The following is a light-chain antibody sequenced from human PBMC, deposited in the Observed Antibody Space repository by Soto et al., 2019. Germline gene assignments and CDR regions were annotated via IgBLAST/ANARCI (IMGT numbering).Light chain of an antibody. CDR1: QSISIN. V-gene: IGKV3-15*01. CDR3: QQYHNWPPIT. Sequence: EIVLTQSPGTLPLSPGERVTLSCRASQSISINLAWYQHKPGQAPRLLIYGASTRATGIPARFSGSGSGAEFTLTISSLQSEDFALYYCQQYHNWPPITFGQGTRLEIK. J-gene: IGKJ5*01. CDR2: GAS.